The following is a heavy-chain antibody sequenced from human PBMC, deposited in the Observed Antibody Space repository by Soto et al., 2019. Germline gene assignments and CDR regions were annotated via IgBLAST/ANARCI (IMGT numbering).Heavy chain of an antibody. D-gene: IGHD3-10*01. Sequence: EVQLVESGGGLIQPGGSLRLSCAASGFTVSSNYMSWVRQAPGKWLEWVSVIYSGGSTYYADSVKGRFTISRDNSKNTLYLHMNSLRAEDTAVYYCARDQVMVRGAIDLWGRGTLVTVSS. CDR1: GFTVSSNY. J-gene: IGHJ2*01. CDR2: IYSGGST. V-gene: IGHV3-53*01. CDR3: ARDQVMVRGAIDL.